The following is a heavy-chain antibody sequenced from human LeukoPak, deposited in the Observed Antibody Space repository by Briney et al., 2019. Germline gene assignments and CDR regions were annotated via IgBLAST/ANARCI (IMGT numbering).Heavy chain of an antibody. J-gene: IGHJ3*02. CDR1: GYIYSSYW. CDR3: AGTTSGWTLFDI. D-gene: IGHD6-19*01. Sequence: GEPLKISCKGSGYIYSSYWMGWVRQLPGKGLEWMGIIYPTDSDTRYSPSFQGQVTISADKSINTAYLQWSSLKASDSGMYYCAGTTSGWTLFDIWGQGTMVTVSS. CDR2: IYPTDSDT. V-gene: IGHV5-51*01.